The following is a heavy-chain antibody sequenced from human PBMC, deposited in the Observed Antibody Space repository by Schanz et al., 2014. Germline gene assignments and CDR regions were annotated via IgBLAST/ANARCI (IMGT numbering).Heavy chain of an antibody. CDR3: AKDLGVDCGDGCFNWYFDL. D-gene: IGHD2-21*02. J-gene: IGHJ2*01. V-gene: IGHV3-66*01. CDR1: GFTFSDYS. Sequence: EVQLVESGGGLVQPGGSLRLSCAASGFTFSDYSMNWVRQAPGKGLEWVSFIYIGGNTYYADSVKGRFTISRDNSKSTLYLRMNSLRAEDTAVYYCAKDLGVDCGDGCFNWYFDLWGRGTLVTVSS. CDR2: IYIGGNT.